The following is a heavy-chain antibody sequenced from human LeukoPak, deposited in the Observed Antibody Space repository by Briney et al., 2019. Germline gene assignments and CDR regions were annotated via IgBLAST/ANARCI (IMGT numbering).Heavy chain of an antibody. CDR2: IIPIFGTA. CDR3: ASRRRGMVRGVIMGGYYYYYGMDV. V-gene: IGHV1-69*01. J-gene: IGHJ6*02. Sequence: SVKVSCKVSGGTFSSYAISWVRQAPGQGLEWMGGIIPIFGTANYAQKFRGRVTITADESTSTAYMELSSLRSEDTAVYYCASRRRGMVRGVIMGGYYYYYGMDVWGQGTTVTVSS. D-gene: IGHD3-10*01. CDR1: GGTFSSYA.